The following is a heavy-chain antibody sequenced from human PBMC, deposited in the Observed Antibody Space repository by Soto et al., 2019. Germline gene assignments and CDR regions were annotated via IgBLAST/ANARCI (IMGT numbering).Heavy chain of an antibody. D-gene: IGHD6-6*01. Sequence: ASVKVSCKASGGTFSSYTISWVRQAPGQGLEWMGRIIPILGIANYAQKFQGRVTITADKSTSTAYMELSSLRSEDTAVYYCARSSPEYSSSLYYYGMDAWGQGTTVTVSS. V-gene: IGHV1-69*02. J-gene: IGHJ6*02. CDR1: GGTFSSYT. CDR3: ARSSPEYSSSLYYYGMDA. CDR2: IIPILGIA.